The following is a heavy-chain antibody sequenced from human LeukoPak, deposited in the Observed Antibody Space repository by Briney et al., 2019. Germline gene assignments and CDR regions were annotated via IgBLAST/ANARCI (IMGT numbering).Heavy chain of an antibody. CDR3: ATGGGFPVN. Sequence: GGSLRLSCAASGFPFSSYAMYWVRQAPGKGLVWVARVHGDGYSISYADSVRGRFTISRDNAKDTLYLHMNSLRAEDTAVYYCATGGGFPVNWGQGTLVTVSS. D-gene: IGHD7-27*01. CDR2: VHGDGYSI. J-gene: IGHJ4*02. V-gene: IGHV3-74*01. CDR1: GFPFSSYA.